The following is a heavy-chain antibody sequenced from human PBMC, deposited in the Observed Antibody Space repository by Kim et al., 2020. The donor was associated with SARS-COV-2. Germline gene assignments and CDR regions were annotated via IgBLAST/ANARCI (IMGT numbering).Heavy chain of an antibody. J-gene: IGHJ5*02. Sequence: KSRVTISVDTSKNQFSLKLSSVTAADTAVYYCARDGYSSSWPPWDHWFDPWGQGTLVTVSS. CDR3: ARDGYSSSWPPWDHWFDP. D-gene: IGHD6-13*01. V-gene: IGHV4-39*02.